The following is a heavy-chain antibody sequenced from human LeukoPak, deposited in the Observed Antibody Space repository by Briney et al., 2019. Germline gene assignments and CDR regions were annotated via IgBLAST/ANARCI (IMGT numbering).Heavy chain of an antibody. CDR2: IYYSGST. D-gene: IGHD3-16*01. CDR3: ARGGGAGYYYYYMDV. CDR1: GGSITSYY. Sequence: SETLSLTCTVSGGSITSYYWSWIRQPPGKGLEWIGYIYYSGSTNYNPSLKSRVTISADTSKNQFSLKLSPVTAADTAVYYCARGGGAGYYYYYMDVWGKGTTVTISS. V-gene: IGHV4-59*01. J-gene: IGHJ6*03.